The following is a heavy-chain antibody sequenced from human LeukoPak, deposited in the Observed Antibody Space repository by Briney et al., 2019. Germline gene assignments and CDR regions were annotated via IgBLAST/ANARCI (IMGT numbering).Heavy chain of an antibody. CDR3: ARGGFLSYYDSSGYNDAFDI. CDR1: GYTFTGYY. Sequence: ASVKVSCKASGYTFTGYYMHWVRQAPGQGLEWMGWINPNSGGTNYAQKFQGWVTMTRDTSISTAYMELSRLRSDDTAVYYCARGGFLSYYDSSGYNDAFDIWGQGTMVTVSS. CDR2: INPNSGGT. D-gene: IGHD3-22*01. J-gene: IGHJ3*02. V-gene: IGHV1-2*04.